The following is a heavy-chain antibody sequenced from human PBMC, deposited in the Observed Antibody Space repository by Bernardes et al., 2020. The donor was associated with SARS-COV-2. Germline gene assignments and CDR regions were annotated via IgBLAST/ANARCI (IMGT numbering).Heavy chain of an antibody. D-gene: IGHD6-19*01. J-gene: IGHJ4*02. CDR3: ARDREAGENSFDFDY. CDR1: GFTFSSYR. V-gene: IGHV3-21*01. CDR2: ISSRSGFI. Sequence: GGSLRLSCAASGFTFSSYRMNWVRQAPGKGLEWVASISSRSGFIYYADSVRGRFTISRDNAKNSLFVQLNSLRVEDTGVYYCARDREAGENSFDFDYWGQGTLVTVSS.